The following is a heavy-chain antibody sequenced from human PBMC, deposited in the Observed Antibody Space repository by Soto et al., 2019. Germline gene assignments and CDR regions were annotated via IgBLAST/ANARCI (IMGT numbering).Heavy chain of an antibody. CDR1: GGTFSSYA. CDR3: ARATRLIVGPPRDFDI. CDR2: IIPIFGTA. J-gene: IGHJ3*02. V-gene: IGHV1-69*13. Sequence: GASVKVSCKASGGTFSSYAISWVRQAPGQGLEWMGGIIPIFGTANYAQKFQGRVTITADESTSTAYMELSSLRSEDTAVYYCARATRLIVGPPRDFDIWGQGTMVTVSS. D-gene: IGHD1-26*01.